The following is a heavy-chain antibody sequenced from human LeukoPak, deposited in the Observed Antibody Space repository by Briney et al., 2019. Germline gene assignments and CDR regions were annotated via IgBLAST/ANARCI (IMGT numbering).Heavy chain of an antibody. J-gene: IGHJ3*02. V-gene: IGHV4-59*05. Sequence: SETLSLTCAISGGSFSDYDWSWIRQPPGKGLEWIGSIYYSGSTYYNPSLKSRVTISVDTSKNQFSLKLSSVTAADTAVYYCAGYCSGGSCYDLWAFDIWGQGTMVTVSS. CDR1: GGSFSDYD. CDR2: IYYSGST. D-gene: IGHD2-15*01. CDR3: AGYCSGGSCYDLWAFDI.